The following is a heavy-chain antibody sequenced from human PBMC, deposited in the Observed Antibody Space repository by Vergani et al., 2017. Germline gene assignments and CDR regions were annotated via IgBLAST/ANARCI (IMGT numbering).Heavy chain of an antibody. CDR2: IYYSGST. CDR1: GGSISSGGYY. J-gene: IGHJ4*02. Sequence: QVQLQESGPGLVKPSQTLSLTCTVSGGSISSGGYYWSWIRQHPGKGLEWIGYIYYSGSTYYNPSLKSRVTISVDTSKNQFSLKLSSVTAADTAVYYCARDSGQQLAQNQAGQKLGLGYWGQGTLVTVSS. D-gene: IGHD6-13*01. CDR3: ARDSGQQLAQNQAGQKLGLGY. V-gene: IGHV4-31*03.